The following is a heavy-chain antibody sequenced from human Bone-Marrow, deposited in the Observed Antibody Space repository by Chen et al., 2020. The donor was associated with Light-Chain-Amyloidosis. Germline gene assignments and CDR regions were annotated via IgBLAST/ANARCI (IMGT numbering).Heavy chain of an antibody. J-gene: IGHJ4*02. CDR2: IYYSGST. CDR1: GGSISSYY. CDR3: ARGTRGFGANFDY. V-gene: IGHV4-59*01. D-gene: IGHD3-10*01. Sequence: QVQLQVSGPGLVKPSETLSLTCTVSGGSISSYYWSWIRQPPGKGLEWIGYIYYSGSTNYNPSLKSRVTISVDTSKKQFSLKLSSVTAADTAVYYCARGTRGFGANFDYWGQGTLVTVSS.